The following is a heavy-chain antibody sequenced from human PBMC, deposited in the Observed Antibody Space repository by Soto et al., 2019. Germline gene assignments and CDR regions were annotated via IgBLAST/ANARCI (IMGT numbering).Heavy chain of an antibody. CDR3: ARDIVVVPAAIESPPYSSYGMDV. J-gene: IGHJ6*02. Sequence: PSETLSLTCTVSGGSISSGDYYGSGIRQPPGKGLEWIGYIYYSGSTYYNPSLKSRVTISVDTSKNQFSLKLSSVTAADTAVYYCARDIVVVPAAIESPPYSSYGMDVWGQGTTVTVSS. CDR1: GGSISSGDYY. V-gene: IGHV4-30-4*01. CDR2: IYYSGST. D-gene: IGHD2-2*02.